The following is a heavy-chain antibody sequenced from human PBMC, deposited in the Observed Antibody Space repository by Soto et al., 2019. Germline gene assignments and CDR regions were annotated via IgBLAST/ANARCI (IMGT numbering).Heavy chain of an antibody. V-gene: IGHV4-30-2*01. D-gene: IGHD2-21*02. CDR2: IYQNGRT. CDR3: ARHSPYCGGDWYSYDY. Sequence: SETLSLTCAVSGASISSGSYSWSWIRQPPGMGLEWIGYIYQNGRTYYNPSLQSRVTISEDGSKNQFSLKLSSVTAADTAVYYCARHSPYCGGDWYSYDYWGQGTLVTVS. J-gene: IGHJ4*02. CDR1: GASISSGSYS.